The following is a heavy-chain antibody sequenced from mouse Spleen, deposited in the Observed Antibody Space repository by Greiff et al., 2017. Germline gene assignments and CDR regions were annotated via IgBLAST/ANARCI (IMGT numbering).Heavy chain of an antibody. CDR2: ISSGSSTI. CDR1: GFTFSDYG. CDR3: AREGIYYGNHYAMDY. J-gene: IGHJ4*01. V-gene: IGHV5-17*01. Sequence: EVQLVESGGGLVKPGGSLKLSCAASGFTFSDYGMHWVRQAPEKGLEWVAYISSGSSTIYYADTVKGRFTISRDNAKNTLFLQMTSLRSEDTAMYYCAREGIYYGNHYAMDYWGQGTSVTVSS. D-gene: IGHD2-1*01.